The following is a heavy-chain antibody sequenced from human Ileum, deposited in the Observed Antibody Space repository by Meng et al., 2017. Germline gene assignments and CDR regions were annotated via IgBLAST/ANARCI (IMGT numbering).Heavy chain of an antibody. V-gene: IGHV1-3*01. CDR1: GFTFSNYA. Sequence: QVQFVQSGAAVKKPGASGRISCKASGFTFSNYAIYWVRQAPGQSLEWLGWIHAGSGDTKFSQTFQGRLTFDRDTSADTVYMELSSLTSGDRAVYYCGRGRASFYFDFLGQGTLVTVSS. CDR2: IHAGSGDT. CDR3: GRGRASFYFDF. D-gene: IGHD6-6*01. J-gene: IGHJ4*01.